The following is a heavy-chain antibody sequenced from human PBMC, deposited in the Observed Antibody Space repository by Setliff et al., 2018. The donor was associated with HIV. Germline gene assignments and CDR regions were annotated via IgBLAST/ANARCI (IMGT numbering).Heavy chain of an antibody. V-gene: IGHV1-2*02. CDR3: ARGGDDSGPGTWTFDF. J-gene: IGHJ4*02. CDR1: GYTFSDYY. D-gene: IGHD3-10*01. Sequence: ASVMVSCKASGYTFSDYYLHWVRQAPGQGLEWMGWIHGNSGATNYAQKFRGRVTMTRDTSTYTAYMELTRLRSDDTAVYSCARGGDDSGPGTWTFDFWGQGALVTVSS. CDR2: IHGNSGAT.